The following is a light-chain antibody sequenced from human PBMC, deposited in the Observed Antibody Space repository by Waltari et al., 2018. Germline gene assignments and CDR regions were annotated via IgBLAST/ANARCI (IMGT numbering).Light chain of an antibody. CDR1: QDISNY. CDR3: LQHDSFPWT. CDR2: WAS. J-gene: IGKJ1*01. Sequence: DIQVTQSPSAMSASVGARVTITCRASQDISNYLAWFQQRPGKVPKRLIFWASRLQDGVPSRFSGSGSGTEFTLTISSLQPEDFATYYWLQHDSFPWTFGQGTKVEF. V-gene: IGKV1-17*03.